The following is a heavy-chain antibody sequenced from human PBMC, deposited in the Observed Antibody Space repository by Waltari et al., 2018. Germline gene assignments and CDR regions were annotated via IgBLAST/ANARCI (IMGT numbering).Heavy chain of an antibody. D-gene: IGHD5-18*01. CDR3: ARKWGRGYPYGPFYYDF. V-gene: IGHV3-74*01. CDR1: GFTFGDYW. CDR2: MNIDGGFI. Sequence: EVQLVESGGGLIQPGGSLRLSCAASGFTFGDYWLHWVGHAPGKGLGWISRMNIDGGFISYADSVKGRFTISRDNAKNTVSLQLNSLRVDDTGVYYCARKWGRGYPYGPFYYDFWGQGTLVTVSS. J-gene: IGHJ4*02.